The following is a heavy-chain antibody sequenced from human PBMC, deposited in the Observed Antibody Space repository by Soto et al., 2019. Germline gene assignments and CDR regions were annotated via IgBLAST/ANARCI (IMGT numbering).Heavy chain of an antibody. CDR2: ISAYNGNT. J-gene: IGHJ6*02. Sequence: XSVKVSCKASGYPFTSSGFSWVRQAPGQGLEWMGWISAYNGNTLYAQKFKGRVTMTTDTSTSTAYMELGSLRAEDTAVYYCAKFGGRAPYGMDVWGQGTTVTVSS. CDR3: AKFGGRAPYGMDV. D-gene: IGHD1-26*01. V-gene: IGHV1-18*04. CDR1: GYPFTSSG.